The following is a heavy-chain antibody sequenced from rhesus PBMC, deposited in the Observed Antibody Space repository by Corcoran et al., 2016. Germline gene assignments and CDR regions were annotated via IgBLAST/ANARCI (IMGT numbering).Heavy chain of an antibody. CDR3: ARDLFDGGD. J-gene: IGHJ4*01. D-gene: IGHD6-25*01. CDR1: GGSISSGHSY. V-gene: IGHV4-122*02. Sequence: QVQLQESGPGLVKPSETLSLTGAASGGSISSGHSYWNWIRQPPGKEREWIGYITSSGTTSYNPSIKSRVTISSDTSKNQFSLKLSSVTAADTAVYYGARDLFDGGDWGQGVLVTVSS. CDR2: ITSSGTT.